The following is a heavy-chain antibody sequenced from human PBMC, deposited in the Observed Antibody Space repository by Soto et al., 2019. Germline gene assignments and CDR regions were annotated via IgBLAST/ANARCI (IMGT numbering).Heavy chain of an antibody. D-gene: IGHD6-13*01. V-gene: IGHV3-23*01. J-gene: IGHJ5*02. Sequence: EVQLLESGGGLVQPGGSLRLSCAASGFTFSGYAMSWVRQAPGKGLEWVSAIGSGSPFYADSVKGRFTISRDNANSMLYLQRNSLRADDTAVYFGAQDLGSSWYHYNSFAPGGQGTLVTVSS. CDR3: AQDLGSSWYHYNSFAP. CDR2: IGSGSP. CDR1: GFTFSGYA.